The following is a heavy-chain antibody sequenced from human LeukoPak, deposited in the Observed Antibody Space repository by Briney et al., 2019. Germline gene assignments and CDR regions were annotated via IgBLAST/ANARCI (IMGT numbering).Heavy chain of an antibody. CDR2: IYPSDSDT. D-gene: IGHD1-26*01. CDR3: ARPLQGIVGATGFDY. V-gene: IGHV5-51*01. J-gene: IGHJ4*02. Sequence: GESLKISCQGSEYSFATYWIAWLRQMPGKGLEWMGIIYPSDSDTRYSPSFQGQVTISADKSIKTAYLQWSSLKASDTAMYYCARPLQGIVGATGFDYWGQGTLVTVPS. CDR1: EYSFATYW.